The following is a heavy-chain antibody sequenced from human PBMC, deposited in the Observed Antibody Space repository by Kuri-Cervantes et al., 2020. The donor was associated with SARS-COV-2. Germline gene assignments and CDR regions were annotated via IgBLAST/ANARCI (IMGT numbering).Heavy chain of an antibody. CDR1: GFTIGDYA. D-gene: IGHD6-13*01. J-gene: IGHJ4*02. CDR3: VGHGSSSI. V-gene: IGHV3-23*01. Sequence: GESLKISCTASGFTIGDYAMSWVRQAPGKGLEWVSDISGIGGYTYYADFVKGRFTTSRDDSKNTLYVHMNNLRVDDTAVYYCVGHGSSSIWGQGTLVTVSS. CDR2: ISGIGGYT.